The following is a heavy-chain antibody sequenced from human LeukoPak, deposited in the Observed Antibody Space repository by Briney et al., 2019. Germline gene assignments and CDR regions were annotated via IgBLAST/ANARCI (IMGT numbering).Heavy chain of an antibody. Sequence: GGSLRLSCAASGFTFSSYAMPWVRQAPGKGLEWVAVISYDGSNKYYADSVKGRFTISRDNSKNTLYLQMNSLRAEDTAVYYCARGQHGSSWCGEPGDYYYYMDVWGKGTTVTVSS. CDR2: ISYDGSNK. D-gene: IGHD6-13*01. CDR3: ARGQHGSSWCGEPGDYYYYMDV. V-gene: IGHV3-30*01. J-gene: IGHJ6*03. CDR1: GFTFSSYA.